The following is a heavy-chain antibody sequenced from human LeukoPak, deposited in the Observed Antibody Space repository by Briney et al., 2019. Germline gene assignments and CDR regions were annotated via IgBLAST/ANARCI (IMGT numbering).Heavy chain of an antibody. Sequence: TSETLSLTCAVYGRSFSGYYWTWIRQPPGGGLEWIGEINHSGSTNYNPSLKSRVTISVDTSKSQFSLKLNSVTAADTAMYYCARGGDPYWGQGTLVTVSS. J-gene: IGHJ4*02. V-gene: IGHV4-34*01. CDR2: INHSGST. CDR3: ARGGDPY. CDR1: GRSFSGYY. D-gene: IGHD5-24*01.